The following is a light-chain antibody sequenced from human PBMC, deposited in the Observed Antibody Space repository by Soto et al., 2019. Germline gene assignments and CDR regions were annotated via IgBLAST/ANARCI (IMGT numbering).Light chain of an antibody. J-gene: IGLJ2*01. CDR1: SSDVGTYNL. CDR3: SSFKVGSPLF. CDR2: EGS. V-gene: IGLV2-23*01. Sequence: QSALTQPASVSGSPGQSITISCTGTSSDVGTYNLVSWHQHHPGKAPKLIIYEGSKRPSGVSNRFSGSKSGNTASLTISGLQAEDGGDYNCSSFKVGSPLFFGGGTKVTV.